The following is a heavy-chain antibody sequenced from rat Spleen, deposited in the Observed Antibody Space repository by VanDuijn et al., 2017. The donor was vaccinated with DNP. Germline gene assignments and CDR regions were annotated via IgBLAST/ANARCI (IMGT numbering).Heavy chain of an antibody. CDR3: ASTLVNYGTYGYYAMDA. D-gene: IGHD1-3*01. CDR1: GFSLTSYN. V-gene: IGHV2-41*01. Sequence: QVQLKESGPGLVQPSQTLSLTCTVAGFSLTSYNVHWVRQPPGKGLEWMGVNWKHGATRYNSALKSRLSFSKATSKSQVFLQLNSLQTEDTATYYCASTLVNYGTYGYYAMDAWGQGTSVTVSS. J-gene: IGHJ4*01. CDR2: NWKHGAT.